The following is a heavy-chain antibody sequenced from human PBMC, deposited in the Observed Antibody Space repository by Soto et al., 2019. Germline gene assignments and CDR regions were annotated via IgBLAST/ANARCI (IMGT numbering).Heavy chain of an antibody. V-gene: IGHV4-34*01. CDR3: ARGITMVRGVTIRRPFDY. D-gene: IGHD3-10*01. J-gene: IGHJ4*02. Sequence: PSETLSLTCAVYGGSFSGYYWSWIRQPPGKGLEWIGEINHSGSTNYNPSLKSRVTISVDTSKNQFSLKLSSVTAADTAVYYCARGITMVRGVTIRRPFDYWGQGTLVTVSS. CDR2: INHSGST. CDR1: GGSFSGYY.